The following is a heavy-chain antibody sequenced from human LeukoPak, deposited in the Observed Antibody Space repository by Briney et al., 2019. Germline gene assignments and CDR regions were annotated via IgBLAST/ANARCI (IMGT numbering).Heavy chain of an antibody. J-gene: IGHJ4*02. CDR3: ARDGLLCSSTSCYTIFDY. CDR2: ISAYNGNT. D-gene: IGHD2-2*01. CDR1: GYTFTSYG. V-gene: IGHV1-18*01. Sequence: GASVKVSCKASGYTFTSYGISWARQAPGQGLEWTGWISAYNGNTNYAQKLQGRVTMTTDTSTSTAYMELRSLRSDDTAVYYCARDGLLCSSTSCYTIFDYWGQGTLVTVSS.